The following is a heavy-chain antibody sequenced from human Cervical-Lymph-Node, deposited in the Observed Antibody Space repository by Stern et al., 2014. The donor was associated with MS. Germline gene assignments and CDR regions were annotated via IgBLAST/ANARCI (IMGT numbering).Heavy chain of an antibody. Sequence: QVQLVESGGGVVQPGRSLRLSCAASGFTFSSYGMHWVRQAPGKGLAWAAVIWYDGSNKYYADSVKGRFTISRDNSKNTLYLQMNSLRAEDTAVYYCARSYSGSYYSYYYGMDVWGQGTTVTVSS. CDR3: ARSYSGSYYSYYYGMDV. D-gene: IGHD1-26*01. J-gene: IGHJ6*02. CDR1: GFTFSSYG. CDR2: IWYDGSNK. V-gene: IGHV3-33*01.